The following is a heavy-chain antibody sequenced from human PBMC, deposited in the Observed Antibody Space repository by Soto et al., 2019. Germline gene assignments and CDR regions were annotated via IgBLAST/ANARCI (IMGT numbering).Heavy chain of an antibody. V-gene: IGHV1-69*06. D-gene: IGHD3-22*01. CDR1: GGTFSSYA. CDR2: IIPIFGTA. J-gene: IGHJ3*02. CDR3: ASSPRPYYYDSSGYYIRDAFDI. Sequence: SVKVSCKASGGTFSSYAISWVRQAPGQGLEWMGGIIPIFGTANYAQKFQGRVTITADKSTSTAYMELSSLRSEDTAVYYCASSPRPYYYDSSGYYIRDAFDIWGQGTMVTVSS.